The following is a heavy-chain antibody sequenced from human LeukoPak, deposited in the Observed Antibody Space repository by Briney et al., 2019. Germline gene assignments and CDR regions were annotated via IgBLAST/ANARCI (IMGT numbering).Heavy chain of an antibody. Sequence: ASVKVSCKASGYTFAGYYMHWVRQAPGQGLEWMGWINPNSGGTNYAQKFQGRVTMTRDTSISTAYMELNRLRSDDTAVYYCARGPLNCGGDCYLDYWGQGTLVTVSS. CDR2: INPNSGGT. CDR3: ARGPLNCGGDCYLDY. D-gene: IGHD2-21*02. V-gene: IGHV1-2*02. J-gene: IGHJ4*02. CDR1: GYTFAGYY.